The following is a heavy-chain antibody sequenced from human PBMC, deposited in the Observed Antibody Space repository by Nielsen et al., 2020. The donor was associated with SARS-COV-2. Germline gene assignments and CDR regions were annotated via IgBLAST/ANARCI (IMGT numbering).Heavy chain of an antibody. CDR1: GFTFSSYG. CDR2: LRYDGRNE. CDR3: ARDRDRSGCPMD. Sequence: GGSLRLSCAASGFTFSSYGMHWVRQAPGKGLEWVAFLRYDGRNEYYTDSVKGRFTISRDNPKNTLYLQMNSLRAEDTAVYYCARDRDRSGCPMDWGQGTLVTVSS. J-gene: IGHJ4*02. D-gene: IGHD6-19*01. V-gene: IGHV3-30*02.